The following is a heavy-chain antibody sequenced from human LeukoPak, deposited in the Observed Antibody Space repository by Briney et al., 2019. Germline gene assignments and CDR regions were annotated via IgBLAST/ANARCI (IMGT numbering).Heavy chain of an antibody. V-gene: IGHV3-21*01. CDR2: ISSSSSYI. Sequence: GGSLRLSCAASGFTFSSYSMNWARQAPGKGLEWVSSISSSSSYIYYADSVKGRFTISRDNAKNSLYLQMNSLRAEDTAVYYCAREARYCSGGSCYARYYYYGMDVWGQGTTVTVSS. D-gene: IGHD2-15*01. J-gene: IGHJ6*02. CDR1: GFTFSSYS. CDR3: AREARYCSGGSCYARYYYYGMDV.